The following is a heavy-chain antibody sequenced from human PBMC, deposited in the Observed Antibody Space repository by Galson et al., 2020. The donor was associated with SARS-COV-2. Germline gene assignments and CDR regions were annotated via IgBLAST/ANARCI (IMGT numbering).Heavy chain of an antibody. J-gene: IGHJ4*01. CDR3: ARGDMGNDYFDY. D-gene: IGHD7-27*01. Sequence: ALHGESLKISCAASGFTFSSYWMHWVRQAPGKGLVWVSRIYSEGSSTSYADSVKGRFTISGDNAKNTLYLQMNSLRAEDTAVYYCARGDMGNDYFDYWGQEPWSPSPQ. CDR2: IYSEGSST. V-gene: IGHV3-74*01. CDR1: GFTFSSYW.